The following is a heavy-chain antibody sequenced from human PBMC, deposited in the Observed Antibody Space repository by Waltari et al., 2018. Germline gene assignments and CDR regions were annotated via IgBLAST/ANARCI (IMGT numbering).Heavy chain of an antibody. V-gene: IGHV4-4*07. Sequence: QVQLHESGPGLVKPSETLSLTCTVPDGSISGNSWSWIRQPAGKGLEWIGRIHPSGSTKDNPSLKSRLTMSVDTSKNQLSLKLSSVTAADTTVYYCARGPHYDILTGYSYYFDYWGQGTRVTVSS. D-gene: IGHD3-9*01. CDR1: DGSISGNS. J-gene: IGHJ4*02. CDR2: IHPSGST. CDR3: ARGPHYDILTGYSYYFDY.